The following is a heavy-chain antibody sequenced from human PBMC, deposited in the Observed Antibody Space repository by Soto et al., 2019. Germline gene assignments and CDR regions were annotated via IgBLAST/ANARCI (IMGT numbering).Heavy chain of an antibody. CDR3: CFTTTSNGN. CDR2: IKQDGSEK. J-gene: IGHJ4*02. D-gene: IGHD1-26*01. Sequence: EVQLVESGGGLVQPGGSLRLSCVASGFTLSSYWMNWVRQAPGKGLEWVANIKQDGSEKNYVDSVKGRFTISRDNAKNSLYLQMNGLRAEDPAVYYCCFTTTSNGNWGEGTLVTVSS. V-gene: IGHV3-7*01. CDR1: GFTLSSYW.